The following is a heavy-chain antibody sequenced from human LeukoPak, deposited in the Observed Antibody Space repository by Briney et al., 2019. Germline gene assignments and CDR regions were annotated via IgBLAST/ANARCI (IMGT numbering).Heavy chain of an antibody. V-gene: IGHV3-74*01. CDR3: ARAVGYGAGSYGFDI. J-gene: IGHJ3*02. CDR2: IIRDGTGT. Sequence: GGSLRLSCAASGFTLSSEVMHWVRQAPGTGLGWVSRIIRDGTGTDYADSVKGRFTISRDIATNTLYLQMNSLRAEDTAVYYCARAVGYGAGSYGFDIWGQGTTVTVSS. CDR1: GFTLSSEV. D-gene: IGHD3-10*01.